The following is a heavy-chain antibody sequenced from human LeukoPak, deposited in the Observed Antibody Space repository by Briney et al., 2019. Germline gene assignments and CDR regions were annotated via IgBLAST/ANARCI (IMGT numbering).Heavy chain of an antibody. CDR3: ARLRGSRHYYYYYMDV. Sequence: SETLSLTCTVSGGSISSYYWSWIRQPPGKGLEWIGYIYYSGSTNYNPSLKSRVTISVDTSKNQFSLKLSSVTAADTAVYYCARLRGSRHYYYYYMDVWGKGTTVTVSS. J-gene: IGHJ6*03. CDR2: IYYSGST. CDR1: GGSISSYY. D-gene: IGHD3-10*01. V-gene: IGHV4-59*01.